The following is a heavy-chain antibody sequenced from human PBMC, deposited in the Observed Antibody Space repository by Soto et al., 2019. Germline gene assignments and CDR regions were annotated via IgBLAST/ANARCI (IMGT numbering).Heavy chain of an antibody. CDR2: IGRSGTTT. D-gene: IGHD3-10*01. Sequence: EVQLVESGGGLVLPGGSLRLSCSASGLTFSNYEMNWVRQAPGKGLEWVSYIGRSGTTTYYADSLKGRFTISRDNAKNSLYLQMNSLTAEDTAVYYCATTSGGGGAFDFWGQGTMVTVSS. CDR1: GLTFSNYE. V-gene: IGHV3-48*03. J-gene: IGHJ3*01. CDR3: ATTSGGGGAFDF.